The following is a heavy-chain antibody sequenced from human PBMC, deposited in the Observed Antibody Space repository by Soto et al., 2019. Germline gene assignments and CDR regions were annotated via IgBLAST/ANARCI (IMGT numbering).Heavy chain of an antibody. V-gene: IGHV3-23*01. J-gene: IGHJ6*02. CDR3: ARETPYGMDV. CDR2: IGDSSGSI. Sequence: GGSLRLSCAASGFTFSSYAMNWVRQAPGKGLEWVSSIGDSSGSIYYADSVKGRFTISRDNSKNTLSLQMNSLRAEDTAVYYCARETPYGMDVWGQGTTVTVSS. CDR1: GFTFSSYA.